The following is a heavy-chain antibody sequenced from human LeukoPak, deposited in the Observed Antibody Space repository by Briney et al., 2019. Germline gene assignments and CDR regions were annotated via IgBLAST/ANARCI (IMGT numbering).Heavy chain of an antibody. CDR3: AREFRGVTRYFDY. D-gene: IGHD3-10*01. CDR1: GFTFNSYS. CDR2: ISSSGSTK. V-gene: IGHV3-48*03. J-gene: IGHJ4*02. Sequence: GGSLRLSCAASGFTFNSYSMNWFRQAPGKGLEWVSYISSSGSTKYYADSVKGRFTISRDNAKNSLYLQMNSLRAEDTAVYYCAREFRGVTRYFDYWGQGTLVTVSS.